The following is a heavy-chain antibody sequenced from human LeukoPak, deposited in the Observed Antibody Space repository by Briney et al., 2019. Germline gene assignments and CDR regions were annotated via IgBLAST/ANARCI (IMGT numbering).Heavy chain of an antibody. CDR2: INHSGST. CDR3: ARRTAVAGMAFDY. V-gene: IGHV4-34*01. CDR1: GGSFSGYY. Sequence: SETLSLTCAVYGGSFSGYYWSWIRQPPGKGLERIGEINHSGSTNYNPSLKSRVTISVDTSKNQFSLKLSSVTAADTAVYYCARRTAVAGMAFDYWGQGTLVTVSS. J-gene: IGHJ4*02. D-gene: IGHD6-19*01.